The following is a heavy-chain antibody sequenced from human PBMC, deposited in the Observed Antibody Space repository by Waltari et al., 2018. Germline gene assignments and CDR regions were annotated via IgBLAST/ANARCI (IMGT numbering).Heavy chain of an antibody. CDR3: VRLEDCTGPGGHCYSGDPFALDV. Sequence: QVQLQQWGAGLLQSSETLSLTCAVYGGSFRGYYWGWVRQPPGKGLEWIGEINHAGYTNHNPSPRSRVTMSADTSKSQFSLKLNSVTAADTAVYYCVRLEDCTGPGGHCYSGDPFALDVWGQGTTVTVSS. D-gene: IGHD2-15*01. CDR2: INHAGYT. V-gene: IGHV4-34*02. J-gene: IGHJ6*02. CDR1: GGSFRGYY.